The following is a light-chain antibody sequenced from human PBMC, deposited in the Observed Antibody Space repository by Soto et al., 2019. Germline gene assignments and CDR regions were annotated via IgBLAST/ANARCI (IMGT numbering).Light chain of an antibody. Sequence: EIVLTQSPATLSLSPGERATLSCRASQSVSSYLAWYQHKPGQAPRLLIYDASNRATGIPARFSGSGSGTDFTLTIISLEPEDFAVYYCQQRSNWLTFGGGTKVEIK. CDR1: QSVSSY. V-gene: IGKV3-11*01. CDR3: QQRSNWLT. J-gene: IGKJ4*01. CDR2: DAS.